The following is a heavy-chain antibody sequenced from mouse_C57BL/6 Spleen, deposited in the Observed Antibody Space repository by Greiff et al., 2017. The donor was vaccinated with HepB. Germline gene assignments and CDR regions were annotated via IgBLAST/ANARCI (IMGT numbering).Heavy chain of an antibody. J-gene: IGHJ4*01. CDR3: TRFITTVVATGAMDY. CDR2: ICPGHSDT. Sequence: VQLLQSGTVLARPGASVQLSCTTSGYTFTSYCMHWVLQRPGQGLEWIGAICPGHSDTSSNQKFKGKAKLTAVTSASTAYMELSSLTKEDSAVYYGTRFITTVVATGAMDYWGQGTSVTVSS. V-gene: IGHV1-5*01. CDR1: GYTFTSYC. D-gene: IGHD1-1*01.